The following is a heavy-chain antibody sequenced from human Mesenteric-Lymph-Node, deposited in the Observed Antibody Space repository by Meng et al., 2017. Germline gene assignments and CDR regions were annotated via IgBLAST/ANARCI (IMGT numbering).Heavy chain of an antibody. D-gene: IGHD1-26*01. J-gene: IGHJ4*02. Sequence: SETLSLTRAVSGGSISSSNWWSWVRQPPGKGLEWIGEIYHSGSTNYNPSLKSRVTISVEKSKNQFSLKLSSVTAADTAVYYCARRIVGATTIDYWGQGTLVTVSS. CDR1: GGSISSSNW. CDR2: IYHSGST. CDR3: ARRIVGATTIDY. V-gene: IGHV4-4*02.